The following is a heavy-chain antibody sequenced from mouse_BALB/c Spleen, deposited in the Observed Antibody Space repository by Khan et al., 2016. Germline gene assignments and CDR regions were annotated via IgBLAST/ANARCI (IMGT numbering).Heavy chain of an antibody. Sequence: VQLKESGPGLVKPSQTVSLTCTVTGISITTGNYRWSWIRQFPGNKLEWIGYIYYSGTITYNPSLTSRTTITRDTSKNQFFLEMNSLTAEDTATYYCARALNWDGAMDYWGQGTSVTVSS. V-gene: IGHV3-5*02. CDR1: GISITTGNYR. D-gene: IGHD4-1*01. CDR2: IYYSGTI. CDR3: ARALNWDGAMDY. J-gene: IGHJ4*01.